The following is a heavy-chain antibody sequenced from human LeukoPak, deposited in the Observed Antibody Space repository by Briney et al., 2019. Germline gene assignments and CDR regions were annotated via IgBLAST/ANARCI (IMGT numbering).Heavy chain of an antibody. V-gene: IGHV1-69*13. D-gene: IGHD1-26*01. Sequence: SVKVSCKASGGTFSSYAISWVRQAPGQGLEWMGGIIPIFGTANYAQKFQGRVTVTADESTSTAYMELSSLRSEDTAVFYCARISLGAIWGYYYGMDVWGQGTTVTVSS. CDR3: ARISLGAIWGYYYGMDV. J-gene: IGHJ6*02. CDR2: IIPIFGTA. CDR1: GGTFSSYA.